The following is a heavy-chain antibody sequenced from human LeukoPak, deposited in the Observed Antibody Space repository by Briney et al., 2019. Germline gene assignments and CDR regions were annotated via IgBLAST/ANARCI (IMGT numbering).Heavy chain of an antibody. J-gene: IGHJ4*02. CDR3: ARDRGRGDGYINYFDY. CDR1: GGTFSSYA. D-gene: IGHD5-24*01. V-gene: IGHV1-69*04. Sequence: ASVKVSCKASGGTFSSYAISWVRQAPGQGLEWMGRIIPILGIANYAQKFQGRVTITAGKSTSTAYMELSSLRSEDTAVYYCARDRGRGDGYINYFDYWGQGTLVTVSS. CDR2: IIPILGIA.